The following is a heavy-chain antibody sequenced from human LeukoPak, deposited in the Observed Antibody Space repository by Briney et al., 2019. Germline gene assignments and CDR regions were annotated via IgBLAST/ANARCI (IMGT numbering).Heavy chain of an antibody. V-gene: IGHV3-33*03. CDR1: GFSFSSFG. Sequence: GGSLRLSCAASGFSFSSFGMHWVRQAPGKGLEWVAVIWSDGSKKYYGDSVKGRFTISRDNSRNTLYLQMNSLRAEDTAVYYCAKALGTVIYDYWGQGTLVTVSS. D-gene: IGHD4-17*01. CDR3: AKALGTVIYDY. CDR2: IWSDGSKK. J-gene: IGHJ4*02.